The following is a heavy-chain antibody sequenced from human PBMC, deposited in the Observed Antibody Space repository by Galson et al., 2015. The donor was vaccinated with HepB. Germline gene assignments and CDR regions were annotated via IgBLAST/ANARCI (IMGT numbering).Heavy chain of an antibody. CDR1: GGSISSGGYS. CDR2: IYHSGST. J-gene: IGHJ4*02. D-gene: IGHD2-21*02. Sequence: TLSLTCAVSGGSISSGGYSWSWIRQPPGKGLEWIGYIYHSGSTYYNPSLKSRVTISVDRSKNQFSLKLSSVTAADTAVYYCARDVGDQSLFDYWGQGTLVTVSS. V-gene: IGHV4-30-2*01. CDR3: ARDVGDQSLFDY.